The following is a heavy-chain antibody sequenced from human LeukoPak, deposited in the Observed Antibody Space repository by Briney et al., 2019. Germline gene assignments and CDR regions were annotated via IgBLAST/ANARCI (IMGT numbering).Heavy chain of an antibody. D-gene: IGHD3-9*01. J-gene: IGHJ6*03. CDR3: ARHNGFDRGYYYYMDV. V-gene: IGHV4-4*07. Sequence: PSETLSLTCTVSGGFINSYYWSWIRQPAGKGLEWIGRVYTSGITNYNPSLKSRITMSVDTSKNQFSLKLTSVTAADTAVYYCARHNGFDRGYYYYMDVWGKGTTVSVSS. CDR1: GGFINSYY. CDR2: VYTSGIT.